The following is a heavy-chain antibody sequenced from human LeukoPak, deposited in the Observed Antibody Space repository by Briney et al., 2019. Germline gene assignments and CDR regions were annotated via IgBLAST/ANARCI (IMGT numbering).Heavy chain of an antibody. V-gene: IGHV3-48*03. CDR2: ISSSGSTI. Sequence: GGSLRLSCAASGFTFSSYEMNWVRQAPGKGLEWVSYISSSGSTIYYADSVKGRFTISRDNSKNTLYLQMNSLRAEDMAVYYCARGDLLGGFDPWGQGTLVTVSS. J-gene: IGHJ5*02. D-gene: IGHD3-16*01. CDR1: GFTFSSYE. CDR3: ARGDLLGGFDP.